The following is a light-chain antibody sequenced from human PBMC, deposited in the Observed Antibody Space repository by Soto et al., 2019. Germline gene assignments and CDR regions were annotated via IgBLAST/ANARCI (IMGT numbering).Light chain of an antibody. J-gene: IGLJ1*01. CDR2: DVI. CDR3: CSYAGSYTHV. CDR1: SSDVGAYIY. Sequence: QSVLTQPRSVSGSPGQSVTFSCTGTSSDVGAYIYVSWYQQHPGKAPKLIIYDVIKRPSGVPDRFSGSKSGNTASLTISGLQAEDEADYYCCSYAGSYTHVFGTGTKLTVL. V-gene: IGLV2-11*01.